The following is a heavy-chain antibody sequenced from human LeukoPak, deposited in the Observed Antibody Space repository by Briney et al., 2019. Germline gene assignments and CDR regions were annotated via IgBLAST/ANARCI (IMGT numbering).Heavy chain of an antibody. CDR1: GGSISSYY. CDR2: NYYSGST. D-gene: IGHD6-19*01. V-gene: IGHV4-59*01. Sequence: SETLSLTCTVSGGSISSYYWSWMRRPPGKGLEWIGYNYYSGSTNYNPSLKSRVTISVDTSKNQFSLKLSSVTAADTAVYYCARAVAVAEYYFDYWGQGTLVTVSS. CDR3: ARAVAVAEYYFDY. J-gene: IGHJ4*02.